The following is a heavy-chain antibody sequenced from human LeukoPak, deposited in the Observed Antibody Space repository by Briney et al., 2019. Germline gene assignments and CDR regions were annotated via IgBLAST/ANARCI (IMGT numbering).Heavy chain of an antibody. J-gene: IGHJ6*02. D-gene: IGHD3-22*01. V-gene: IGHV4-31*02. Sequence: TFDDHDMSWIRQHPGKGLEWIGYIYYSGSTYYNPSLKSRVTISVDKSKNQFSLKLSSVTAADTAVYYCARDHYYDSSGYRVVYYYGMDVWGQGTTVTVSS. CDR1: TFDDHD. CDR2: IYYSGST. CDR3: ARDHYYDSSGYRVVYYYGMDV.